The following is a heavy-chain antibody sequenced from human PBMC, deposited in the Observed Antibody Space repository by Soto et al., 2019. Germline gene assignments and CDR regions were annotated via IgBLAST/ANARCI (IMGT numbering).Heavy chain of an antibody. CDR3: ARAMAVWAERYYYYGMDV. J-gene: IGHJ6*02. V-gene: IGHV4-34*01. D-gene: IGHD1-1*01. CDR1: GGSFSGYY. Sequence: PSETLSLTXAVYGGSFSGYYWSWIRQPPGKGLEWIGEINHSGSTNYNPSLKSRVTISVDTSKNQFSLKLSSVTAADTAVYYCARAMAVWAERYYYYGMDVWGQGTTVTVSS. CDR2: INHSGST.